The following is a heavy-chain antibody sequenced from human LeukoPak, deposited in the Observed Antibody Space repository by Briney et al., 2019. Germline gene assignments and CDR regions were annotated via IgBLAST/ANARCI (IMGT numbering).Heavy chain of an antibody. D-gene: IGHD3-22*01. CDR3: ARDLTWNSSAPEGGP. CDR2: IKQDGSEK. CDR1: GFTFSSYW. Sequence: GGSLRLSCAASGFTFSSYWMNWVRQAPGKGLEWVANIKQDGSEKFYVDSVKGRFTISRDNAKNSQFLQMNSLRAEDTAVYYCARDLTWNSSAPEGGPWGQGTLVTVSS. V-gene: IGHV3-7*01. J-gene: IGHJ4*02.